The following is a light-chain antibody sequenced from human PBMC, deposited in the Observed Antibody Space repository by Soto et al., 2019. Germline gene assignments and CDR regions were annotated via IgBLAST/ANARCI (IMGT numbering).Light chain of an antibody. V-gene: IGKV1-5*01. CDR1: ESIDNW. CDR3: QQYHTDWT. J-gene: IGKJ1*01. CDR2: AAS. Sequence: DIQMTQSPSTLSASVGDTVTITCRAGESIDNWLAWYQQKPGKAPKLLIFAASTLVRGVPSRFSGRGSGTEFTLTISSLQADDYATFYCQQYHTDWTFGQGTKVDIK.